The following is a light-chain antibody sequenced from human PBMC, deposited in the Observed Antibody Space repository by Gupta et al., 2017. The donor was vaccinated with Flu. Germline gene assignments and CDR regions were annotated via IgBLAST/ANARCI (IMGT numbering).Light chain of an antibody. Sequence: QSALTQPASVSGSPGQSIAISCPGTSSDVGGYEYVSWYQQHPDTAPKLMIFEVSNRPSGVSDRFSGSKSGNTASLTISGLQADDEADYYCSSYTNTGTLVVFGGGTKLTVL. J-gene: IGLJ2*01. V-gene: IGLV2-14*01. CDR3: SSYTNTGTLVV. CDR2: EVS. CDR1: SSDVGGYEY.